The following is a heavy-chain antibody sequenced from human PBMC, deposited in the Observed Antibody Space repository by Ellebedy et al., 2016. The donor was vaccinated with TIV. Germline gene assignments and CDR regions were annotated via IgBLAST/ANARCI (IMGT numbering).Heavy chain of an antibody. J-gene: IGHJ4*02. CDR2: IKQDGSEK. CDR3: ARDENDY. CDR1: GFTFSIYA. V-gene: IGHV3-7*01. Sequence: GESLKISXTASGFTFSIYAMSWVRQAPGKGLEWVANIKQDGSEKYYVDSVKGRFTISRDNAKNSLYLQMNSLRAEDTAVYYCARDENDYWGQGTLVTVSS.